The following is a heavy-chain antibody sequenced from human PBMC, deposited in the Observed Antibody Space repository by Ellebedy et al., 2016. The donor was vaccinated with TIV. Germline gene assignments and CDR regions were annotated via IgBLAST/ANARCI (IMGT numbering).Heavy chain of an antibody. Sequence: GGSLRLXCAASGFTFSNAWMSWVRQAPGKGLEWVANIKQDGSEKYYVDSVKGRFTISRDNAKNSLYLQMNSLRAEDTAVYYCARVLELGNFDYWGQGTLVTVSS. J-gene: IGHJ4*02. CDR2: IKQDGSEK. V-gene: IGHV3-7*01. CDR1: GFTFSNAW. D-gene: IGHD1-26*01. CDR3: ARVLELGNFDY.